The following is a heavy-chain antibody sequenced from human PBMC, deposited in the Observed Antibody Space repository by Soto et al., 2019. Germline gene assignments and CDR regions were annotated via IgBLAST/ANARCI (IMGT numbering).Heavy chain of an antibody. CDR2: TSFNGRNT. Sequence: PGGSLRLSCAASGFFFSSYGMHWVRQAPGKGLEWVAVTSFNGRNTYYADSVKGRFTISRDNSKKTVYLQMNSLRVEDTAVYYCTKDPYFDFWGQGTLVTVSS. J-gene: IGHJ4*02. CDR1: GFFFSSYG. CDR3: TKDPYFDF. V-gene: IGHV3-30*18.